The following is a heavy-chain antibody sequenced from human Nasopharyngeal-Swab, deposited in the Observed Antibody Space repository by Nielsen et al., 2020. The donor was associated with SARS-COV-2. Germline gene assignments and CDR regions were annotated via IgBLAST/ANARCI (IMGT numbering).Heavy chain of an antibody. J-gene: IGHJ6*02. CDR3: ARGNEGAAAGTGYYYYGMDV. Sequence: SVKVSCKASAGTFSSYAISWVRQAPGQGLEWMGRIIPILGIANYAQKFQGRVTITADKSTSTAYMELSSLRSEDTAVYYCARGNEGAAAGTGYYYYGMDVWGQGTTVTVSS. V-gene: IGHV1-69*04. CDR2: IIPILGIA. D-gene: IGHD6-13*01. CDR1: AGTFSSYA.